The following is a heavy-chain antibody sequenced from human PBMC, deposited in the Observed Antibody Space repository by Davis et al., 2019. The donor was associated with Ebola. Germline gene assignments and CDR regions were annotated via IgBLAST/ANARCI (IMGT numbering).Heavy chain of an antibody. Sequence: PGGSLRLSCAASGFTFSDYYMTWIRQAPGKGLEWVSYISSSGSTKYYADSVKGRFTISRDNSRNTLSLQMASLRADDTAVYYCAKSFLITGAHMSEFRGVDYWGQGTVVTVSS. J-gene: IGHJ4*02. V-gene: IGHV3-11*01. CDR1: GFTFSDYY. CDR2: ISSSGSTK. CDR3: AKSFLITGAHMSEFRGVDY. D-gene: IGHD2-8*02.